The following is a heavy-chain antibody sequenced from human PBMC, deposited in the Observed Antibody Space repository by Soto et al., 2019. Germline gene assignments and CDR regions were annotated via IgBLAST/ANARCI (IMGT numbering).Heavy chain of an antibody. CDR2: INHSGST. CDR1: GGSFSGYY. J-gene: IGHJ5*02. Sequence: TLSLTCAVYGGSFSGYYWSWIRQPPGKGLEWIGEINHSGSTNYNPSLKSRVTISVDTSKNQFSLKLSSVTAADTAVYYCARGGPYYYDSSRNWFDPWGQGTLVTVSS. D-gene: IGHD3-22*01. V-gene: IGHV4-34*01. CDR3: ARGGPYYYDSSRNWFDP.